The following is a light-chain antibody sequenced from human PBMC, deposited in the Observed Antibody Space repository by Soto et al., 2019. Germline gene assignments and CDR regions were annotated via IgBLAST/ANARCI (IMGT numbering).Light chain of an antibody. V-gene: IGLV1-40*01. CDR1: SSNIGAGYD. J-gene: IGLJ3*02. CDR2: GNS. CDR3: QSYESSLSGWV. Sequence: QSVLTQPPSVSGAPGQRVTISCTGSSSNIGAGYDVHWYQQLPGTAPKLLIYGNSNRPSGVPDRFSGSKSGTSASLAITGLQAEYEADYYCQSYESSLSGWVFGGGTKLTVL.